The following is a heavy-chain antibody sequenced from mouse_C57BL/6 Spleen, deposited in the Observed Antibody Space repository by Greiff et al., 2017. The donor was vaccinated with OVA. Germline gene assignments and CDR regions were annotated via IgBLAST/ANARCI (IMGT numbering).Heavy chain of an antibody. CDR2: IRNKANGYTT. CDR1: GFTFTDYY. CDR3: ARSPFITTVLDY. V-gene: IGHV7-3*01. J-gene: IGHJ2*01. Sequence: EVKLEESGGGLVQPGGSLSLSCAASGFTFTDYYMSWVRQPPGKALEWLGFIRNKANGYTTEYSASVKGRFTISRDNSQSILYLQMNALRAEDSATYYCARSPFITTVLDYWGQGTTLTVSS. D-gene: IGHD1-1*01.